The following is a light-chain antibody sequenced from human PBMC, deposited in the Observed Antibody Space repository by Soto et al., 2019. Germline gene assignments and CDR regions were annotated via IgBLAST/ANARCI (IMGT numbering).Light chain of an antibody. Sequence: EIVMTQSPATLSVSPGERATLSCRASQSVSSDLAWYHQKPGQAPRLLIYGASTRATGIPARFSGSGSGTEFTLTISSLQPEDFATYYCQQANSFPLTFGQGTKVDIK. CDR1: QSVSSD. CDR2: GAS. V-gene: IGKV3-15*01. J-gene: IGKJ1*01. CDR3: QQANSFPLT.